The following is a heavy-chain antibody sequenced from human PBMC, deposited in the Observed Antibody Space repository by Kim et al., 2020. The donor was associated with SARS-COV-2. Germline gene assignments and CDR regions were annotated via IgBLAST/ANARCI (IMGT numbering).Heavy chain of an antibody. D-gene: IGHD1-7*01. CDR3: AKPSNWNYEGPFDY. V-gene: IGHV3-23*01. J-gene: IGHJ4*02. Sequence: ADSVKGRFTISRDNSKNTLYLQMNSLRAEDTAVYYCAKPSNWNYEGPFDYWGQGTLVTVSS.